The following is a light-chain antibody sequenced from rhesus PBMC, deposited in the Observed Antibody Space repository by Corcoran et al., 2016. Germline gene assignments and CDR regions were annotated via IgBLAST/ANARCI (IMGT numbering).Light chain of an antibody. CDR1: ENVNNY. V-gene: IGKV1-74*01. CDR2: KAS. CDR3: QHGYGTPLT. Sequence: DIQMTQSPSPLSASVGDRVTITCRASENVNNYLNWYQKKPGKAPKLLIYKASTLQSGVPTRFSGSGFGTDYTFTISSLPPEDVATYYCQHGYGTPLTFGGGTKVELK. J-gene: IGKJ4*01.